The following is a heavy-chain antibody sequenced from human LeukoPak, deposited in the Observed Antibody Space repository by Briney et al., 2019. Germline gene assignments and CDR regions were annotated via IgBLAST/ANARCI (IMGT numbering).Heavy chain of an antibody. Sequence: GASVKVSCKASGYSFTNYGLSWVRQAPGQGLEWMGWISTYIGDTNYAQSFQDRVTMTTDTSTSTAYMELRSLRSDDTAVYYCARATTGAVYGVRSGYFFDYWGQGTLVTVSP. CDR3: ARATTGAVYGVRSGYFFDY. V-gene: IGHV1-18*01. CDR2: ISTYIGDT. J-gene: IGHJ4*02. CDR1: GYSFTNYG. D-gene: IGHD3-3*01.